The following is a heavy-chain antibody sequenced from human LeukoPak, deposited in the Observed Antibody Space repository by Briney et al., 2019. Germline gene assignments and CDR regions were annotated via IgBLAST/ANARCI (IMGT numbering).Heavy chain of an antibody. J-gene: IGHJ3*02. Sequence: SETLSLTCAVSGGSISSGGYSWSWIRQPPGKGLEWIGYIYHSGSTHYNPSLKSRVTISVDRSKNQFSLKLSSVTAADTAVYYCASTMVRGPSPWGAFDIWGQGTMVTVSS. V-gene: IGHV4-30-2*01. CDR3: ASTMVRGPSPWGAFDI. D-gene: IGHD3-10*01. CDR1: GGSISSGGYS. CDR2: IYHSGST.